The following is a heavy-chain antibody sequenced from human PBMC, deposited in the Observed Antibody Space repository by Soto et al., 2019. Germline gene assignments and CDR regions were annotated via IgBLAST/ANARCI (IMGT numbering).Heavy chain of an antibody. CDR3: ARERLATPSFYYYGMDV. J-gene: IGHJ6*02. CDR2: IWYDGSNK. Sequence: GGSLRLSCAASGFTFSSYGMHWVRQAPGKGLEWVAVIWYDGSNKYCADSVKGRFTISRDNSKNTLYLQMNSLRAEDTAVYYCARERLATPSFYYYGMDVWGQGTTVTVSS. D-gene: IGHD2-15*01. CDR1: GFTFSSYG. V-gene: IGHV3-33*01.